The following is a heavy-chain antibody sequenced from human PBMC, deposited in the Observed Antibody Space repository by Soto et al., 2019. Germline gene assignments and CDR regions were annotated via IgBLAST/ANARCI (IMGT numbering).Heavy chain of an antibody. CDR3: ATWHEREHAYDV. CDR1: GFTISGKKY. V-gene: IGHV3-53*01. J-gene: IGHJ3*01. D-gene: IGHD1-1*01. CDR2: LYDLDGS. Sequence: LRLSCAAFGFTISGKKYVAWVRQAPGKGLEWVSALYDLDGSFYAASVKGRFATSSDSSKTTVYLQMNDLRPDDTAVYYCATWHEREHAYDVWGQGTTVTVSS.